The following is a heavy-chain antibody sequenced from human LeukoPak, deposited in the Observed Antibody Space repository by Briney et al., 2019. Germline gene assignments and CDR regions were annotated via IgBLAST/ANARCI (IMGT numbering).Heavy chain of an antibody. V-gene: IGHV3-30*04. CDR2: ISYDGSNK. D-gene: IGHD4-17*01. J-gene: IGHJ4*02. CDR1: GFTFSSYA. Sequence: PGGSLRLSCAASGFTFSSYAMHWVRQAPGKGLEWVAVISYDGSNKYYADSVKGRFTISRDNSKNTLYLQMNSLRAEDTAVYYCAKDASYGWDYWGQGTLVTVSS. CDR3: AKDASYGWDY.